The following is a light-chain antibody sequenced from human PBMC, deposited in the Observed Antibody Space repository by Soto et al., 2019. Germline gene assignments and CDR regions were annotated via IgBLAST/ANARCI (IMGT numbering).Light chain of an antibody. CDR2: GAS. J-gene: IGKJ1*01. Sequence: EIVLTQSPGTLSLSPGERATLSCRASQSVSSSYLAWYQQKPGQAPRLLIYGASSRATGIPDRFSGSGSGTDFTLTISRLEPEDFAVYYCPQYGSSRTSGQGTKVEIK. CDR3: PQYGSSRT. V-gene: IGKV3-20*01. CDR1: QSVSSSY.